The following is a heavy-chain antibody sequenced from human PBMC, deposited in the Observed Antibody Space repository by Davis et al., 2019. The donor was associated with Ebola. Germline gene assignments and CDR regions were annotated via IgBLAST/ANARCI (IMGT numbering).Heavy chain of an antibody. CDR3: ASLSSYYDSSGSDY. CDR1: GGTFSSYA. D-gene: IGHD3-22*01. Sequence: SVKVSCKASGGTFSSYAISWVRQAPGQGLEWMGGIIPIFGTANYAQKFQGRVTITADESTSTAYMELSSLRSEDTAVYYCASLSSYYDSSGSDYWGQGTLVTVSS. CDR2: IIPIFGTA. J-gene: IGHJ4*02. V-gene: IGHV1-69*13.